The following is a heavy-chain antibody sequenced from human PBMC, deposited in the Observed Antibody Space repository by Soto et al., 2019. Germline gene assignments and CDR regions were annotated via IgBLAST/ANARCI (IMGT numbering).Heavy chain of an antibody. CDR3: ARGSSSGWYFVDY. J-gene: IGHJ4*02. CDR1: GYTFTSYA. V-gene: IGHV1-3*01. CDR2: INAGNGNT. D-gene: IGHD6-19*01. Sequence: ASVKVSCKASGYTFTSYAMHWVRQAPGQRLEWMGWINAGNGNTKYSQKFQGRVTITRDTSASTAYMGLSSLRSEDTAVYYCARGSSSGWYFVDYWGQGTLVTVSS.